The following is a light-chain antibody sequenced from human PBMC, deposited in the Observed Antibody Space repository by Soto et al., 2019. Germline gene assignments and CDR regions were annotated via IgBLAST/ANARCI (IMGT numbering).Light chain of an antibody. CDR2: GAS. CDR1: QSVTIN. V-gene: IGKV3-15*01. CDR3: QQYTTSPFT. Sequence: ETAMTQSPATLSVSPGERATLSCRASQSVTINIAWYQQKPGQAPRLLIHGASTRATDVPARFSGSGSGTEFTLTISSLQTEDFAVYYCQQYTTSPFTFGPGTKVDIK. J-gene: IGKJ3*01.